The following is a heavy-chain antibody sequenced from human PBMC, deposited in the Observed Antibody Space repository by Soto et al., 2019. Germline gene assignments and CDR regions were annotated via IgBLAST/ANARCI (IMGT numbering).Heavy chain of an antibody. CDR3: SRLPCLQWVGAITARAYYFNY. J-gene: IGHJ4*02. D-gene: IGHD3-10*01. CDR1: GYSFSTYW. CDR2: IYPGDSDT. V-gene: IGHV5-51*01. Sequence: GGSLKISCTGSGYSFSTYWIAWVRQMPGKGLEWMGIIYPGDSDTRYSPSFQGQVTISADTSPKTAYLQWRSLKASDTALYYCSRLPCLQWVGAITARAYYFNYWGPGTLVTVSS.